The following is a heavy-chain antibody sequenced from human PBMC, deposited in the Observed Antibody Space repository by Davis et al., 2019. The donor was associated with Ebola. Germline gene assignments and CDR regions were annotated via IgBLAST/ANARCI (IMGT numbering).Heavy chain of an antibody. V-gene: IGHV3-48*04. CDR2: ISSGGTRT. CDR1: RFTFSSYS. Sequence: GGSLRLSCAGSRFTFSSYSMNWVRQAPGKGLEWVSYISSGGTRTYYGDSVKGRFTISRDNAKNSVFLQLNSLRAEDTAVYYCARDPTRGYCSSSSCPLVFDSWGQGTLVTVSS. D-gene: IGHD2-2*01. J-gene: IGHJ3*02. CDR3: ARDPTRGYCSSSSCPLVFDS.